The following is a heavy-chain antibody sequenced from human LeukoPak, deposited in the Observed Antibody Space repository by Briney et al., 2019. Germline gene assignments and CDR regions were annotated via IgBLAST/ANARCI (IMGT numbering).Heavy chain of an antibody. V-gene: IGHV1-18*04. CDR2: ISAYNGNT. D-gene: IGHD6-13*01. CDR1: GYTFTSYG. J-gene: IGHJ5*02. Sequence: GASVKVSCKASGYTFTSYGISWVRQAPGQGLQWMGWISAYNGNTNYAQKLQGRVTMTTDTSTSTAYMELRSLRSDDTAVYYCARVLRYSSSWYSENWFDPWGQGTLVTVSS. CDR3: ARVLRYSSSWYSENWFDP.